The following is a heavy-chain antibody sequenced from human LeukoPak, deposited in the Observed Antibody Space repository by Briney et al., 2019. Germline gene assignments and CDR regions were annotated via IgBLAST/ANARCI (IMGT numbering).Heavy chain of an antibody. CDR2: ISGSGST. J-gene: IGHJ3*02. Sequence: PGGSLRLSCAASGFTVSSNYMTWVRQAPGTGLEWVSVISGSGSTYYADSVKGRFTISRDNSQNTLFLQMNSLRVEDTAVYYCARGGDSSGLTRSAFDIWGQGTMVTVSS. CDR1: GFTVSSNY. D-gene: IGHD6-19*01. CDR3: ARGGDSSGLTRSAFDI. V-gene: IGHV3-53*01.